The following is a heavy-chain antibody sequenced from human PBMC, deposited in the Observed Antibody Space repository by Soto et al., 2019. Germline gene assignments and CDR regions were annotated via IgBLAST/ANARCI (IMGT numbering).Heavy chain of an antibody. CDR3: AKDADYDSSGYYYD. J-gene: IGHJ4*02. CDR1: GFTFSSYG. Sequence: TGGSLRLSCAASGFTFSSYGMHWVRQAPGKGLEWVAVISYDGSNKYYADSVKGRFTISRDNSKNTLYLQMNSLRAEDTAVYYCAKDADYDSSGYYYDWGQGTLVTVSS. V-gene: IGHV3-30*18. D-gene: IGHD3-22*01. CDR2: ISYDGSNK.